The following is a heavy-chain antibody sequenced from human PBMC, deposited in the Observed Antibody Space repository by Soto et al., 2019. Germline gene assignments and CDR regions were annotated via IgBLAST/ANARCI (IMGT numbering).Heavy chain of an antibody. V-gene: IGHV4-34*01. Sequence: PSETLSLTCRVSGGSFSGYFGSWIRQSPDKGLEWIGEINDSGSTYYNPSFKSRLTISVDTSKSQISLTLTSVTAADSAVYYCHWGDFWGHGTPVTVSS. CDR3: HWGDF. J-gene: IGHJ4*01. CDR1: GGSFSGYF. CDR2: INDSGST. D-gene: IGHD7-27*01.